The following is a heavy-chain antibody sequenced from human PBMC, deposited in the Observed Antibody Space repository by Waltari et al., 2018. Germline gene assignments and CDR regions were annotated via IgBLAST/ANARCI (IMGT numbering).Heavy chain of an antibody. CDR1: GFPFSSHG. Sequence: EVQLLESGGGLVQPGVSLRLSCAASGFPFSSHGMSWVRQAPGKGLEWVSSISNSGSLTYYADSVKGRFTSSRDNSMNTLYLQMNSLRVEDTAVYYCAKIAVAGTWYFDLWGRGTLVTVSS. J-gene: IGHJ2*01. D-gene: IGHD6-19*01. CDR2: ISNSGSLT. V-gene: IGHV3-23*01. CDR3: AKIAVAGTWYFDL.